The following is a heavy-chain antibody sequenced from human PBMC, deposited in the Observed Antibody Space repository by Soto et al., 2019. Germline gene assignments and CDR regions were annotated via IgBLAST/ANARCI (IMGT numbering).Heavy chain of an antibody. Sequence: ASVKVSCKASGYTFTSYGISWVRQAPGQGLEWMGWISAYNGNTNYAQKLQGRVTMTTDTSTSTAYMELRSLRSDDTAVYYCAREPGIVVVPAAIDYWGQGTLVTVSS. V-gene: IGHV1-18*04. D-gene: IGHD2-2*01. CDR3: AREPGIVVVPAAIDY. CDR1: GYTFTSYG. J-gene: IGHJ4*02. CDR2: ISAYNGNT.